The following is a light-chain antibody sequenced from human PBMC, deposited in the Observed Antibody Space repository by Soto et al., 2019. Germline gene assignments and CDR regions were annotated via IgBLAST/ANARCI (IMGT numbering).Light chain of an antibody. CDR2: EVS. J-gene: IGLJ1*01. Sequence: QSALAQPPSASGSLGQSVTISCTGTSSDVGGYNYVSWYQQHPGKAPKLMIYEVSKRPSGVPDRFSGSKSGDTASLTVSGLQAEDEGDYYCISYRGSNNNVFGSGTKVTVL. CDR3: ISYRGSNNNV. CDR1: SSDVGGYNY. V-gene: IGLV2-8*01.